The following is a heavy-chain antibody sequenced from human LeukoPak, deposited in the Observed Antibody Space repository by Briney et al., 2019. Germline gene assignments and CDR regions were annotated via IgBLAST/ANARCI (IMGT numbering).Heavy chain of an antibody. J-gene: IGHJ4*02. CDR1: GFTVSSNY. Sequence: GGSLRLSCVASGFTVSSNYMSWVRQAPGKGLEWVSIIYTNDDTYYAGSVKGRFTISRGSSKDTVYLQMNSLRAEDTAVYYCASGRSTVTTPDFDYWGQGTLVSVSS. CDR2: IYTNDDT. D-gene: IGHD4-17*01. V-gene: IGHV3-53*01. CDR3: ASGRSTVTTPDFDY.